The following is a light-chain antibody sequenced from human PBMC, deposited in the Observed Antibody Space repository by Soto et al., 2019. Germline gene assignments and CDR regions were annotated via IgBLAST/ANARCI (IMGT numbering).Light chain of an antibody. CDR2: WAS. CDR3: LQHNTYPRT. CDR1: QSALYSSNNKNY. Sequence: DIVMTPSPDSLAVSLGERATINCKSSQSALYSSNNKNYLAWYQQKPGQPPKLLIYWASTRESGVPSRFSGSGSGTEFTLTISSLQPEDFATYYCLQHNTYPRTFGQGAKVDIK. J-gene: IGKJ1*01. V-gene: IGKV4-1*01.